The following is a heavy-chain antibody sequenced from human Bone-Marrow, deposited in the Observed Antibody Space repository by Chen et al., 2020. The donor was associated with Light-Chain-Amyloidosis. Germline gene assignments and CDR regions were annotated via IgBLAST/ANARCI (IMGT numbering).Heavy chain of an antibody. CDR1: GFTFTNYR. D-gene: IGHD3-3*01. CDR3: ARDFWVAGFTTTNWFDP. CDR2: INLNSGDT. V-gene: IGHV1-2*02. Sequence: QVQMVQSGAEVRKPGASVKVSCKTSGFTFTNYRIHWVRQAPGQGLEWMGWINLNSGDTKYAEKFQGRVTLTRDTSTTTSYMELIGLRSDDTALYYCARDFWVAGFTTTNWFDPWGQGTLITVSS. J-gene: IGHJ5*02.